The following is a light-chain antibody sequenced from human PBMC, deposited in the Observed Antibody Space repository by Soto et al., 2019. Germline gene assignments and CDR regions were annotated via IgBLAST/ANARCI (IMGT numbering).Light chain of an antibody. CDR3: QQRSNWPIT. CDR1: QSFSGIY. CDR2: GAS. J-gene: IGKJ5*01. V-gene: IGKV3D-20*02. Sequence: EIVMTQSPATLSVSPGERATLSCRASQSFSGIYVAWNQQKPGQAPRLLVYGASNRATGIADRFSGSGSGTDFTLTISRLEPEDFAVSICQQRSNWPITFGQGTRLEIK.